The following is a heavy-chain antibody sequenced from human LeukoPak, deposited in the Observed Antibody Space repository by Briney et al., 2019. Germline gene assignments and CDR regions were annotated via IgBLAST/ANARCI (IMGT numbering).Heavy chain of an antibody. Sequence: GGSLRLSCAASGFSFSSYWMSWVRQAPGKGLEWVANIKQDGSEKYYVDSVKGRFTISRDSAKNSLYLQMNSLRAEDTAVYYCSRRLCASGSYWSAPCNGMDVWGQGTTVTVSS. CDR1: GFSFSSYW. V-gene: IGHV3-7*01. J-gene: IGHJ6*02. CDR2: IKQDGSEK. CDR3: SRRLCASGSYWSAPCNGMDV. D-gene: IGHD3-10*01.